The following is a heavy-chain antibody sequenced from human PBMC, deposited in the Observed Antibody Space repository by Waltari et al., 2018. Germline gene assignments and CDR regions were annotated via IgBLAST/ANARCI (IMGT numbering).Heavy chain of an antibody. CDR2: ISPHNGNT. CDR3: ARDGRSYYYYYYMDV. Sequence: QVQLVQSGAEVRKPGASVKVSCKAAGYTFTSYGISWVRQAPGQVLEWMGWISPHNGNTHYAQKLQCRVTMTTDTYTSTAYMELRSLRSDDTAVYYCARDGRSYYYYYYMDVWGKGTTVTISS. CDR1: GYTFTSYG. J-gene: IGHJ6*03. V-gene: IGHV1-18*01.